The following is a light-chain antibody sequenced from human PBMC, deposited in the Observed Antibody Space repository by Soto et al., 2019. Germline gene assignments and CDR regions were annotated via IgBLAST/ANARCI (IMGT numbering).Light chain of an antibody. V-gene: IGKV3-20*01. CDR2: GAS. Sequence: EIVMTQSPATLSLSPGERATLSCRASQSVSSNLAWYQQKPGQAPRLLIYGASTRATVIPARFSGSGSGTDFTLTISRLEPEDFAVDYCQQYGSSPLTFGGGTKV. CDR3: QQYGSSPLT. J-gene: IGKJ4*01. CDR1: QSVSSN.